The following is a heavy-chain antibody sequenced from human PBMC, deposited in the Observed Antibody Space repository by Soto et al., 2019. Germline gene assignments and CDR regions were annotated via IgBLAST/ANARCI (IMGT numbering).Heavy chain of an antibody. CDR2: VYWDDDK. Sequence: ITLKESGPPLVKPTQTLTLTCSFSGFSLTANGVGVGWVRQPPVLALEWLAMVYWDDDKHYSASLRSRLSITKDTSKSQVVLTMTNMDPVDTGTYYCATLTGSPWGQGALVTVSS. V-gene: IGHV2-5*02. J-gene: IGHJ5*02. CDR3: ATLTGSP. CDR1: GFSLTANGVG. D-gene: IGHD3-9*01.